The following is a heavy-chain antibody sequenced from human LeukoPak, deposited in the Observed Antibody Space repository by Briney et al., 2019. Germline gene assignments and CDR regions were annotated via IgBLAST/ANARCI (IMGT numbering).Heavy chain of an antibody. J-gene: IGHJ6*03. CDR2: INHSGST. Sequence: PSETLSLTCAVYGGSFSGYYWSWIRQPPGKGLEWIGEINHSGSTNYNPSLKSRVTISVDTSKNQCSLKLSSVTAADTAVYYCASYSSGWYSFYYYMDVWGKGTTVTVSS. CDR1: GGSFSGYY. CDR3: ASYSSGWYSFYYYMDV. V-gene: IGHV4-34*01. D-gene: IGHD6-19*01.